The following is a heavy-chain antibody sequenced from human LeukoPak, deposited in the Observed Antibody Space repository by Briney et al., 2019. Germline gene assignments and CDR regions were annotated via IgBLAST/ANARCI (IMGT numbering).Heavy chain of an antibody. V-gene: IGHV1-18*01. CDR3: ARQVDSTMALPDY. CDR1: GYTFASYG. D-gene: IGHD3-10*01. Sequence: ASVKVSCKASGYTFASYGVTWVRQAPGQGLEWMGWISAYNGNTNYAQKLQGRVTMTTDTSTSTAYMELRSLRSDDTAVYYCARQVDSTMALPDYLGQGTLVTVSS. CDR2: ISAYNGNT. J-gene: IGHJ4*02.